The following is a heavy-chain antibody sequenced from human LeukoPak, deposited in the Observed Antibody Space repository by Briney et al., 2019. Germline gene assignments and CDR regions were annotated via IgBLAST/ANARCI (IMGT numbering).Heavy chain of an antibody. CDR2: IYYSGST. Sequence: SETLSLTCTVSGVSISSSSYYWGWIRQPPGKGLEWFGSIYYSGSTYYNPSLKSRVTISVDTSKNQFSLKLSSVTAADTAVYYCAREGSSFPGYYYYYMDVWGKGTTVTVSS. J-gene: IGHJ6*03. CDR3: AREGSSFPGYYYYYMDV. D-gene: IGHD6-13*01. V-gene: IGHV4-39*07. CDR1: GVSISSSSYY.